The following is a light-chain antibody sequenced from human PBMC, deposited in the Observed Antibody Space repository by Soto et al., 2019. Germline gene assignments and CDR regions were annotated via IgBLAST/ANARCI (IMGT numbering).Light chain of an antibody. J-gene: IGLJ2*01. CDR3: SSYASTSTLVV. CDR2: DVS. V-gene: IGLV2-14*01. Sequence: QSALTQPASVSGSPGQSITISCTGTSSDVGTYNYVSWYQQHPGKAPKLIIYDVSTRPSGLSNRFSGSKSGNTASLTISGLHAVDEADYFCSSYASTSTLVVFGGGTKLTVL. CDR1: SSDVGTYNY.